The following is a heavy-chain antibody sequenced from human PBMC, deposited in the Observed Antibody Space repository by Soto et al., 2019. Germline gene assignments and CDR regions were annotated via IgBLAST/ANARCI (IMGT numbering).Heavy chain of an antibody. J-gene: IGHJ3*02. D-gene: IGHD1-20*01. CDR2: IYYSGST. CDR1: GGSISSGGYY. V-gene: IGHV4-31*03. CDR3: ARATRAPYNWNSGRAFDI. Sequence: PSETLSLTCTVSGGSISSGGYYWSWIRQHPGKGLEWIGYIYYSGSTYYNPSLKSRVTISVDTSKNQFSLKLSSVTAADTAVYYCARATRAPYNWNSGRAFDIWGQGTMVTVSS.